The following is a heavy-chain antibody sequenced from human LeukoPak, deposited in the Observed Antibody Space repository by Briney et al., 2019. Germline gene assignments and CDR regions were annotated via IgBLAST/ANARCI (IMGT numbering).Heavy chain of an antibody. J-gene: IGHJ6*02. D-gene: IGHD6-19*01. Sequence: ASVKVSCKASGYTFTSYGISWVSQAPGQGLGGRGWIRTYNGNTNYAKKLQGRVTMTPGTSTSTAYRKLRSLTSDDTAVYYCARFQSSGWYRKVYGMDGWGQGTTVTVSS. V-gene: IGHV1-18*01. CDR1: GYTFTSYG. CDR3: ARFQSSGWYRKVYGMDG. CDR2: IRTYNGNT.